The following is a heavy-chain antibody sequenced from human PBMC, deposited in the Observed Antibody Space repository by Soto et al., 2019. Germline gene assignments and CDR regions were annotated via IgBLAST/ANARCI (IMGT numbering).Heavy chain of an antibody. D-gene: IGHD4-17*01. CDR3: ASTTVDAATFDF. CDR1: GFAFRSYN. V-gene: IGHV3-21*01. CDR2: ISSGSSNI. Sequence: EVQLVESGGGLVKPGGSLTLSCGASGFAFRSYNMNWVRQAPGKGLEWVASISSGSSNIYYADSVKGRFTISRDNAKNSLYLQMDSLRAEDSAVYYCASTTVDAATFDFWGQGTLVTVSS. J-gene: IGHJ4*02.